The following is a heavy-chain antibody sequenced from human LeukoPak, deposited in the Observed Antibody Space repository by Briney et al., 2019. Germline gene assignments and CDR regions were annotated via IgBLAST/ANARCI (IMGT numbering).Heavy chain of an antibody. Sequence: ASVKVSCKTSGYTFTNYGISWVRQALGQGLEWMGWISPYNGNTNYAQKLQGRVTMTTGTSTSTAYMELRSLRSDDTAMYYCARDYNYYGMDVWGQGTTVTVSS. CDR3: ARDYNYYGMDV. J-gene: IGHJ6*02. D-gene: IGHD3-10*01. CDR1: GYTFTNYG. V-gene: IGHV1-18*01. CDR2: ISPYNGNT.